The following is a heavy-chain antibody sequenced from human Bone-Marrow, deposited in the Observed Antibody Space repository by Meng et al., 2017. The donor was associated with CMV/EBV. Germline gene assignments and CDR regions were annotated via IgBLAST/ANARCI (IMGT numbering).Heavy chain of an antibody. CDR1: GFTFSDYY. Sequence: GGSLRLSCAASGFTFSDYYMSWIRQAPGKGLEWVSYISSSGSTIYYADSVKGRFTISRDNAKNSLYLQMNSLRAEDTAVYYCARDKSSSSVEPGMDVWGQGTTVTVSS. D-gene: IGHD6-6*01. J-gene: IGHJ6*02. CDR3: ARDKSSSSVEPGMDV. CDR2: ISSSGSTI. V-gene: IGHV3-11*04.